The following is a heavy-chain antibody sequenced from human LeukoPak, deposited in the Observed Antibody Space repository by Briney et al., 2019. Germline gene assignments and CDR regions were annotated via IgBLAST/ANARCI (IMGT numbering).Heavy chain of an antibody. V-gene: IGHV4-39*07. D-gene: IGHD6-19*01. CDR1: GGSISSSSYY. CDR3: ARTLYSSGWSASDAFDI. CDR2: IYYSGST. J-gene: IGHJ3*02. Sequence: SETLSLTCTVSGGSISSSSYYWGWIRQPPGKGLEWIGCIYYSGSTNYNPSLKSRVTISVDKSKNQFSLKLSSVTAADTAVCYCARTLYSSGWSASDAFDIWGQGTMVTVSS.